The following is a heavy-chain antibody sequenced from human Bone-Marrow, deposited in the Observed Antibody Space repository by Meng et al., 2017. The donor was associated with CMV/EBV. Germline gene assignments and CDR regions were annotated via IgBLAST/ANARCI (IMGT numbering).Heavy chain of an antibody. CDR1: GFTFTSSA. CDR3: ARDIVRAYNWFDP. V-gene: IGHV1-58*01. J-gene: IGHJ5*02. D-gene: IGHD2-21*01. Sequence: SVKVSCKASGFTFTSSAVQWVRQARGQRLEWIGWIVVGSGNTNYAQKFQERVTITRDMSTSTAYMELSRLRSDDTAVYYCARDIVRAYNWFDPRGQGTLVTVSS. CDR2: IVVGSGNT.